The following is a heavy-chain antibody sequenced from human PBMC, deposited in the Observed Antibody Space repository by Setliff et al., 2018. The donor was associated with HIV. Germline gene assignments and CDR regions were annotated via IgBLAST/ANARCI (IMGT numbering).Heavy chain of an antibody. V-gene: IGHV4-38-2*01. CDR2: IYHSGST. D-gene: IGHD6-19*01. CDR3: ARRPLSYSSGRGAFDI. J-gene: IGHJ3*02. Sequence: LSLTCAVSGYSISSGYYWGWIRQPPGKGLEWIGSIYHSGSTYYNPSLKSRVTISVDTSKNQFSLKLSSVTAADTAVYYCARRPLSYSSGRGAFDIWG. CDR1: GYSISSGYY.